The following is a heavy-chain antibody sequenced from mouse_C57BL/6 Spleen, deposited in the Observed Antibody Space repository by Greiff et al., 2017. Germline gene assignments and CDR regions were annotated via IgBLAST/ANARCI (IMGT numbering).Heavy chain of an antibody. CDR2: ISSGSSTI. J-gene: IGHJ4*01. V-gene: IGHV5-17*01. Sequence: EVQLVESGGGLVKPGGSLKLSCAASGFTFSDYGMHWVRQAPEKGLEWVAYISSGSSTIYYADTVKGRFTISRDNAKNTLFLQMTSLRSEDTAMYYCARPIYDGYFYAMDYWGQGTSVTVSS. CDR1: GFTFSDYG. CDR3: ARPIYDGYFYAMDY. D-gene: IGHD2-3*01.